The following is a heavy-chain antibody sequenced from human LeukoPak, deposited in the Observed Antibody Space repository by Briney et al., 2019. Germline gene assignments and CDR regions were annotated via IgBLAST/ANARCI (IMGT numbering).Heavy chain of an antibody. D-gene: IGHD3-9*01. Sequence: PGRSLRLSCAASGFTFDDYAMHWVRQAPGKGLEWVSGISWNSGSIGYADSVKGRFTISRDNAKNSLYLQMNSLRAEDTALYYCAKGRYFDWLSTGAYFDYWGQGTLVTVSS. CDR3: AKGRYFDWLSTGAYFDY. CDR1: GFTFDDYA. CDR2: ISWNSGSI. V-gene: IGHV3-9*01. J-gene: IGHJ4*02.